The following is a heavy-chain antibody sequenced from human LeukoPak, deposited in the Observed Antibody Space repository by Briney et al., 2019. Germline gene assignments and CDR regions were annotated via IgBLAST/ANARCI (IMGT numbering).Heavy chain of an antibody. CDR2: IYTSGST. D-gene: IGHD6-19*01. CDR1: GGTISSGSYY. J-gene: IGHJ3*02. V-gene: IGHV4-61*02. Sequence: SETLSLTCTVSGGTISSGSYYWSWLRQPAGKGLEWIGRIYTSGSTNYNPSLKRRVTISVDTSKNQFSLKLSSVTAADTAVYYCAREGPQWLIPYAFDIWGQGRMVSVTS. CDR3: AREGPQWLIPYAFDI.